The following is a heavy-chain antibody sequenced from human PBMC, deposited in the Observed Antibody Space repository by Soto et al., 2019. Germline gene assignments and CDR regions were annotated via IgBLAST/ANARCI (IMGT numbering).Heavy chain of an antibody. J-gene: IGHJ4*01. D-gene: IGHD3-10*01. V-gene: IGHV1-69*19. CDR3: AREVQVHTRAFVY. CDR1: GGTFNTYA. CDR2: ISPMFGAA. Sequence: QVQLVQSGAEMKKPGSSVKVSCQSSGGTFNTYAMNWVRQAPGQGPEWMGDISPMFGAANYAPKFQGRVTITADESTGTSYMQVSSLTSEDTALYFCAREVQVHTRAFVYGGHGTLVTV.